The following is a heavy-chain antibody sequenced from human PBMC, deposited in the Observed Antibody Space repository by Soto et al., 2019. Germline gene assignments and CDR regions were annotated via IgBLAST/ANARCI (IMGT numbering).Heavy chain of an antibody. CDR2: ISWNGAAT. Sequence: EAQLVESGGGLVQPGRSLRLSCVASGFTFDDYAIHWVRQAPGKGLEWVSGISWNGAATGYADSLKGRFTISRDNANNSLYLQMSSLRTEATAIYYCANLPLYGAGFDCWGQGTLVTVSS. CDR3: ANLPLYGAGFDC. CDR1: GFTFDDYA. V-gene: IGHV3-9*01. D-gene: IGHD3-10*01. J-gene: IGHJ4*02.